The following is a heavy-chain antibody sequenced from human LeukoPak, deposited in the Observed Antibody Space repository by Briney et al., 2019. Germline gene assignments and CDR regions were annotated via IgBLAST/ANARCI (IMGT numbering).Heavy chain of an antibody. J-gene: IGHJ4*02. CDR2: IIPIFGTA. Sequence: ASVKVSCKASGGTFSSYASNWVRQAPGQGLEWMGGIIPIFGTANYAQKFQGRVTITADESTSTPYMELSSLRSEDTAVYYCARYRGSYSDYWGQGTLVTVSS. D-gene: IGHD1-26*01. V-gene: IGHV1-69*13. CDR1: GGTFSSYA. CDR3: ARYRGSYSDY.